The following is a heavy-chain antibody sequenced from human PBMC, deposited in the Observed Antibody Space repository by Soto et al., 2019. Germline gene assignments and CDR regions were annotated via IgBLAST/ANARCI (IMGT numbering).Heavy chain of an antibody. J-gene: IGHJ5*02. D-gene: IGHD1-26*01. V-gene: IGHV4-31*03. CDR1: GGSISSGGYY. CDR3: ARGELRFWFDP. Sequence: QVQLQESGPGLVKPSQTLSLTCTVSGGSISSGGYYWSWIRQHPGKGLEWIGYIYYSGSTYYNPSLESRVTLSVDTSKNQFSLKVSSVTAADTAVYHCARGELRFWFDPWGQGTLVTVSS. CDR2: IYYSGST.